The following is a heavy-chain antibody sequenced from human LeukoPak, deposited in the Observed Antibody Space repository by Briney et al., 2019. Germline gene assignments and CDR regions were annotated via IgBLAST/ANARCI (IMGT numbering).Heavy chain of an antibody. V-gene: IGHV1-2*02. Sequence: ASVKVSCKASGYTFTNYGITWMRQAPGQGLEWMGWINPNSGGTNYAQKFQGRVTMTRDTSISTAYMELSRLRSDDTAVYYCARGWSGSYYSHYYYYMDVWGKGTTVTVSS. CDR3: ARGWSGSYYSHYYYYMDV. CDR2: INPNSGGT. J-gene: IGHJ6*03. CDR1: GYTFTNYG. D-gene: IGHD1-26*01.